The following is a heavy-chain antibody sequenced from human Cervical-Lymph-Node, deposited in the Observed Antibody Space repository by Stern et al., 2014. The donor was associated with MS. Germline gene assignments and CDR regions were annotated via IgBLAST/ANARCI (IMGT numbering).Heavy chain of an antibody. Sequence: VQLVQSGAAVKKSGESLKISCKGSGYSFPAYWMAWVRQMPGKGLEWMGSLYPGASGTRYIPSFQGQFPISADKSTRTAYLQWSSLKASDTAMYYCARQEGSRHYGLDVWGQGTTVTVSS. D-gene: IGHD6-6*01. CDR1: GYSFPAYW. CDR3: ARQEGSRHYGLDV. CDR2: LYPGASGT. J-gene: IGHJ6*02. V-gene: IGHV5-51*01.